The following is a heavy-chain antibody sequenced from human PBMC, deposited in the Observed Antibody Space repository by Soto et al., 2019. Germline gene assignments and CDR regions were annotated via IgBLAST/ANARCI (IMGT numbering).Heavy chain of an antibody. CDR1: GGSFSGYY. D-gene: IGHD3-9*01. J-gene: IGHJ4*02. CDR3: AIGWVLRYFDWLPQYFDC. V-gene: IGHV4-34*01. CDR2: INHSGST. Sequence: SETLSLTCAVYGGSFSGYYWSWIRQPPGKGLEWIGEINHSGSTNYNPSLKSRVTISVDTSKNQFSLKLSSVTAADTAVYYCAIGWVLRYFDWLPQYFDCWGQGTLVTVSS.